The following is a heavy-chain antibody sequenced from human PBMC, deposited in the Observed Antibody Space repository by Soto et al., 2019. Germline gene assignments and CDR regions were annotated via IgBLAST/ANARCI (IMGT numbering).Heavy chain of an antibody. D-gene: IGHD3-10*01. CDR1: GFSLSTSGVS. CDR2: IYWDDDK. Sequence: QITLKESGPTLVKPTQTLTLTCTFSGFSLSTSGVSVGWIRQPPGKALEWLALIYWDDDKRYSPSLKSRLTITKDTSKNQVVLTMTNMDPVDTATYYCAHRRGFGELLHFDSWGQGTLVTVSS. J-gene: IGHJ4*02. CDR3: AHRRGFGELLHFDS. V-gene: IGHV2-5*02.